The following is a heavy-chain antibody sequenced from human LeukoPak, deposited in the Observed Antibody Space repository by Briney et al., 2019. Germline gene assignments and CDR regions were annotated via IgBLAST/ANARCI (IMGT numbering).Heavy chain of an antibody. Sequence: GASVKVSCKASGYTFTGYYMHWVRQAPGQGLEWMGWINPNSGGTKYAQKFQGRVTMTRDTSISTAYTEMTRLRSDDTAVFYCARPRYGSSWSPPHQNWFDPWGQGTPVTVSS. CDR3: ARPRYGSSWSPPHQNWFDP. J-gene: IGHJ5*02. CDR2: INPNSGGT. V-gene: IGHV1-2*02. D-gene: IGHD6-13*01. CDR1: GYTFTGYY.